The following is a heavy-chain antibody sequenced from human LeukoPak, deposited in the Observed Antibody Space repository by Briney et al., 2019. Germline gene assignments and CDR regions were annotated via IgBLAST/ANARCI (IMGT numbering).Heavy chain of an antibody. J-gene: IGHJ4*02. CDR2: INPDSGGT. CDR3: ARARYCRGAYCYLSY. CDR1: GYTFTGYY. V-gene: IGHV1-2*02. Sequence: GASVTVSCKASGYTFTGYYMHWVRQAPGQGLEWMGWINPDSGGTNYAQKFQGRVTMTRDTSISTAYMDLSRLISDDTAVYYCARARYCRGAYCYLSYWGQGTLVTVSS. D-gene: IGHD2-15*01.